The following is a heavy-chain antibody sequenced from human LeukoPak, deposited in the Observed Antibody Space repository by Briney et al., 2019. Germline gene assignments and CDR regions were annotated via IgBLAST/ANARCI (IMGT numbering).Heavy chain of an antibody. J-gene: IGHJ4*02. CDR2: ISSSSSYI. Sequence: GGSLRLSCAASGFTFSSYSMNWVRQVPGKGLEWVSSISSSSSYIYYADSVKGRFTISRDNAKNSLYLQMNSLRAEDTAVYYCARALSVVVVVAATEALDYWGQGTLVTVSS. V-gene: IGHV3-21*01. D-gene: IGHD2-15*01. CDR3: ARALSVVVVVAATEALDY. CDR1: GFTFSSYS.